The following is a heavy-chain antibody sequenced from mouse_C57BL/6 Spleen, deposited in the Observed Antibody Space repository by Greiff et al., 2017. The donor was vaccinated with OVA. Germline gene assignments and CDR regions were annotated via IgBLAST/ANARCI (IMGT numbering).Heavy chain of an antibody. Sequence: QVQLQQPGAELVKPGASVKLSCKASGYTFTSYWMHWVKQRPGRGLEWIGRIDPNSGGTKYNEKFKSKATLTVDKPSSTAYMQLSSLTSEDSAVYYGARRGYDGYYVWYFDVWGTGTTVTVSS. V-gene: IGHV1-72*01. CDR1: GYTFTSYW. CDR3: ARRGYDGYYVWYFDV. J-gene: IGHJ1*03. D-gene: IGHD2-3*01. CDR2: IDPNSGGT.